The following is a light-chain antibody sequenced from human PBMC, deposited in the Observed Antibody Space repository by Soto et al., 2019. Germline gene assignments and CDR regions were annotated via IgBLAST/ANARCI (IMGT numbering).Light chain of an antibody. J-gene: IGKJ2*01. CDR3: QQLNVNLL. CDR1: QDIASY. CDR2: AAS. Sequence: IQLTQSPSSLSASIGDRVTITCRASQDIASYLAWYQQKPGNAPKLLIYAASTLHSGVPSRFSGSGSGTDFTLTISSLQPKDFVTYYCQQLNVNLLFGQGTKLEIK. V-gene: IGKV1-9*01.